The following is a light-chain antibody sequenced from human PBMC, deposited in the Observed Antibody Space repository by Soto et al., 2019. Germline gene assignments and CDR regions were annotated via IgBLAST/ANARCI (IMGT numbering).Light chain of an antibody. CDR2: DAS. CDR1: QSIYRY. J-gene: IGKJ2*01. V-gene: IGKV3-11*01. CDR3: QQRSRWPYT. Sequence: EFVLTQSPATLALSPGDRATLSCRASQSIYRYLAWYQQKPGQAPSLLIYDASNRATGIPARFSGSGSGTDFTLTITSLEAEDFAVYYCQQRSRWPYTFGQGTKLEIK.